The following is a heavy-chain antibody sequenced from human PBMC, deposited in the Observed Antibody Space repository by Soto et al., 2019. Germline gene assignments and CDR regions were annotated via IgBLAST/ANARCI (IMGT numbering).Heavy chain of an antibody. CDR1: GGSISSSSYY. CDR3: ARRYDYITAAVFDY. CDR2: IYYSGST. D-gene: IGHD3-16*01. V-gene: IGHV4-39*01. Sequence: PSETLSLTCTVSGGSISSSSYYWGWIRQPPGKGLEWIGSIYYSGSTYYNPSLKSRVTISVDTSKNQFSLKLSSVTAADTAVYYCARRYDYITAAVFDYWGQGTLVTVSS. J-gene: IGHJ4*02.